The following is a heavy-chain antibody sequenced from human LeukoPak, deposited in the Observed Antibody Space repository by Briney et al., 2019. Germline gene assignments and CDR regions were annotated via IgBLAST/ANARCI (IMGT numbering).Heavy chain of an antibody. CDR2: ISGSGGST. CDR3: AKDLPNYGDYVSVFDY. CDR1: GFTFSSYA. J-gene: IGHJ4*02. Sequence: GGSLRLSRAASGFTFSSYAMSWVRQAPGKRLEWVSAISGSGGSTYYADSVKGRFTISRDNSKNTLYLQMNSLRAEDTAVYYCAKDLPNYGDYVSVFDYWGQGTLVTVSS. V-gene: IGHV3-23*01. D-gene: IGHD4-17*01.